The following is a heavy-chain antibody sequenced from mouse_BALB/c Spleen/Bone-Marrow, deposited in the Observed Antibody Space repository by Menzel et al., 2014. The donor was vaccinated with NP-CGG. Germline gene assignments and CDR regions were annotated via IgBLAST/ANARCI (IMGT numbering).Heavy chain of an antibody. CDR1: GFTFTDYY. V-gene: IGHV7-3*02. CDR2: IRNKANGYTT. CDR3: ARYDGYSDNAMDY. J-gene: IGHJ4*01. D-gene: IGHD2-3*01. Sequence: EVKLVESGGGLVQPGSSLRLSCAPSGFTFTDYYMNWVRQPPGKALEWLGFIRNKANGYTTEFSASVKGRFTISRDNSQSILYLQMNTLRAEDSATYYCARYDGYSDNAMDYWDQGTSVTVSS.